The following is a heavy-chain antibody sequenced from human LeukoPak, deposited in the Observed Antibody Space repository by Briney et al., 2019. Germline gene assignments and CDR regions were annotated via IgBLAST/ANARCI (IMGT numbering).Heavy chain of an antibody. CDR1: GYTSTSYD. D-gene: IGHD3/OR15-3a*01. V-gene: IGHV1-8*01. Sequence: ASVKVSCKASGYTSTSYDINWVRQATGQGLEWMGWMNPNSGSTGYAQKFQGRVTMTKNTSITTAYMELSSLRSEDTAVYYCARALSWTTDSYYYMDVWGKGTTVTVS. CDR2: MNPNSGST. J-gene: IGHJ6*03. CDR3: ARALSWTTDSYYYMDV.